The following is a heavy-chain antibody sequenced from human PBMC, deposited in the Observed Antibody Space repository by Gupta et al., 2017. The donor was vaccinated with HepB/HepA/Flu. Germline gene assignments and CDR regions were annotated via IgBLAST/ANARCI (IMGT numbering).Heavy chain of an antibody. CDR1: GYTFTGYY. CDR2: LNPNSGGT. J-gene: IGHJ6*03. D-gene: IGHD2-2*01. Sequence: QVQLVQSGAEVKKPGASVNVSCKASGYTFTGYYMYWVRQAPGHGLEWMGCLNPNSGGTNFAQKFQGRVTMTRDTSISTAYMELSSLRYDDTAVYYCARGSCSTTSCSTYDYFYMDVWGKGTAVTVSS. V-gene: IGHV1-2*02. CDR3: ARGSCSTTSCSTYDYFYMDV.